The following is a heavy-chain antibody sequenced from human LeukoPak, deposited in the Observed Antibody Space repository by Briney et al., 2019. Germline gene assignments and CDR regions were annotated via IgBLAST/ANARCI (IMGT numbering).Heavy chain of an antibody. CDR2: ISYSGSA. J-gene: IGHJ4*02. Sequence: SETLSLTCTVSGGSISSHYWTWIRQPPGKGLEWIAYISYSGSAGYNPSHKSRVTISIDTPKNQFSLRLSSVTAADTAVYYCARRDTATGIDSWGQGTLVTVSS. CDR3: ARRDTATGIDS. CDR1: GGSISSHY. V-gene: IGHV4-59*11. D-gene: IGHD2-2*02.